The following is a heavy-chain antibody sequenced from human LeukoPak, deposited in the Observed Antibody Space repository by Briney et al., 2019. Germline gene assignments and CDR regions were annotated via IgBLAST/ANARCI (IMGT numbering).Heavy chain of an antibody. CDR2: IHYSGSS. J-gene: IGHJ5*02. V-gene: IGHV4-39*01. CDR3: ARHGGSSVWYPSWIDP. D-gene: IGHD6-13*01. CDR1: GGSISGSIYF. Sequence: SETLSLTCAVSGGSISGSIYFWTWIRQPPGKGLEWIGSIHYSGSSYYNPSLKSRATIFVDTSKNQFSLKLTAVTAADTAVYYCARHGGSSVWYPSWIDPWGQGTLVTVSS.